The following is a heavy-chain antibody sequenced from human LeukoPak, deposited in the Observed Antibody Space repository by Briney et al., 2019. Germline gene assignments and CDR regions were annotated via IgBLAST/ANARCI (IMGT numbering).Heavy chain of an antibody. CDR2: IYYSGST. Sequence: SETLSLTCTVSGGSISSYYWSWIRQPAGKGLEWIGSIYYSGSTYYNPSLKSRVTISVDTSKNQFSLKLSSVTAADTAVYYCARVLEYSYGYFDYWGQGTLVTVSS. CDR1: GGSISSYY. CDR3: ARVLEYSYGYFDY. J-gene: IGHJ4*02. D-gene: IGHD5-18*01. V-gene: IGHV4-4*07.